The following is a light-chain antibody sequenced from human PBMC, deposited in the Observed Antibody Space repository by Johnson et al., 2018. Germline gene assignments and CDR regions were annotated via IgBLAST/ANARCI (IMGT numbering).Light chain of an antibody. Sequence: QSVLTQPPSVSAAPGQKVTISCSGSSSNIGNNYVSWYQQLPGTAPKLLIYENNKRPSGIPDRFSGSKSGTSATLGITGLQTGDAADYYCGTWDSSLSAGNVSGTGTKVTVL. CDR1: SSNIGNNY. CDR2: ENN. J-gene: IGLJ1*01. V-gene: IGLV1-51*02. CDR3: GTWDSSLSAGNV.